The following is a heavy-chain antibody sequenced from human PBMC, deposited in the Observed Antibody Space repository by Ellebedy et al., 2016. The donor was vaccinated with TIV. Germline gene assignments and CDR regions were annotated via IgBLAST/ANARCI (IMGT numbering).Heavy chain of an antibody. D-gene: IGHD3-22*01. Sequence: PGGSLRLSCAASGFTFSSYAMSWVGQAPGKGLEWVSTISNTGSRTYYADSVEGRFIISRDNSKKTLYLQMNSLRADDTAVYYCAKGRGGGSDSSAPRYYFDYWGLGTLVTVSS. J-gene: IGHJ4*02. V-gene: IGHV3-23*01. CDR3: AKGRGGGSDSSAPRYYFDY. CDR2: ISNTGSRT. CDR1: GFTFSSYA.